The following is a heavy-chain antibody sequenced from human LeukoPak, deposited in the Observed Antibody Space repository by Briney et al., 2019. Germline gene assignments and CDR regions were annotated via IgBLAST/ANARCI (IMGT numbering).Heavy chain of an antibody. V-gene: IGHV3-48*04. CDR2: ISSGSSTI. CDR1: GFTFTNYG. D-gene: IGHD1-1*01. CDR3: ARVGRPESFQVYYFDY. J-gene: IGHJ4*02. Sequence: PGGSLRLSCAEAGFTFTNYGLNWVRQAPGKGLEWVSYISSGSSTIYYADSVKGRFTISRDNAKNSLYLQMNSLRAEDTAVYYCARVGRPESFQVYYFDYWGQGTLVTVSS.